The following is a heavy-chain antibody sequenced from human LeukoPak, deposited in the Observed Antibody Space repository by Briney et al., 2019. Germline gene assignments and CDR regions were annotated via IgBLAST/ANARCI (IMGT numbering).Heavy chain of an antibody. CDR3: ARITYGSGSQLDY. Sequence: SETLSLTCTVSGGSISSYYWSWIRQPPGKGLEWIGYIYYSGSTNYNPSLKSRVTISVDTSKNQFSLKLSSVTAADTAVYYCARITYGSGSQLDYWDQGTLVTVSS. CDR1: GGSISSYY. CDR2: IYYSGST. V-gene: IGHV4-59*01. D-gene: IGHD3-10*01. J-gene: IGHJ4*02.